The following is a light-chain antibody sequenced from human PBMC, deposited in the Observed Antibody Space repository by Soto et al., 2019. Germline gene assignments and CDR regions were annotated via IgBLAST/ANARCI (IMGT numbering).Light chain of an antibody. J-gene: IGKJ1*01. CDR1: QSVSSSY. V-gene: IGKV3-20*01. Sequence: EIVLTQSPGTLSLSPGERATLSCRASQSVSSSYLAWYQQRPGQPPRLLIYGASSRATGIPDRFSGSGSGTDFTLTISRLEPEDFAVYHCQQYGGSPQTFGQGTKVDIK. CDR3: QQYGGSPQT. CDR2: GAS.